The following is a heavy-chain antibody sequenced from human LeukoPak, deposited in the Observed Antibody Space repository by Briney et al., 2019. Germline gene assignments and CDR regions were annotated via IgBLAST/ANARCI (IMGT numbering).Heavy chain of an antibody. CDR2: ISPTGSTK. CDR3: ARGPDSNWSGLDF. CDR1: GFSFIGHW. J-gene: IGHJ4*02. V-gene: IGHV3-74*01. Sequence: GGSLRLSCTASGFSFIGHWMHWARKLPGKGLVWVPRISPTGSTKIYADSVKGRFTVSRDNAKNTLYLQVNNLRAEDTAVYYCARGPDSNWSGLDFWGQGTLLTVSS. D-gene: IGHD6-6*01.